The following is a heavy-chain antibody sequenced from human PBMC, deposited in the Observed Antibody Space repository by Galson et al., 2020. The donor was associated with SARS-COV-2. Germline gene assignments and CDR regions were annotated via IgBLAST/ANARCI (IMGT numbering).Heavy chain of an antibody. CDR3: ARSITMVRGVIMLAFDI. CDR1: GFSLSTSGMC. Sequence: SGPTLVKPTQTLTLTCTFSGFSLSTSGMCVSWIRQPPGKALEWLARIDWDDDKYYSTSLKTRPTISKDTSKNQVVLTMTNMDPVDTATYYCARSITMVRGVIMLAFDIWGQGTMVTVSS. D-gene: IGHD3-10*01. J-gene: IGHJ3*02. CDR2: IDWDDDK. V-gene: IGHV2-70*11.